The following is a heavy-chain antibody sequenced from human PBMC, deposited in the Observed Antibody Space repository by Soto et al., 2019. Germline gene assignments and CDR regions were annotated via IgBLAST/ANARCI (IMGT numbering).Heavy chain of an antibody. CDR1: GFTFSSYG. J-gene: IGHJ3*02. V-gene: IGHV3-33*01. Sequence: QVQLVESGGGVVQPGRSLRLSCAASGFTFSSYGMHWVRQAPGKGLEWVAVIWYDGSNKYYADSVKGRFTISRDNSKNPLYLQMNSRRAEDTAVYYGAGPRGSYYRPDLFDIWGKGTMAPVSS. CDR2: IWYDGSNK. D-gene: IGHD1-26*01. CDR3: AGPRGSYYRPDLFDI.